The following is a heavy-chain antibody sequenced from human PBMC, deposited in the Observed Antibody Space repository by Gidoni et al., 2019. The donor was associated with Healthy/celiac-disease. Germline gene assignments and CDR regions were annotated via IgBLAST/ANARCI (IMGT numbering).Heavy chain of an antibody. Sequence: EVQLVESGGGLIQPGGSLRLSCAASGFTVSSNYMSWVRQAPGKGLEWVSVIDSGGSKYYADSVKGRFTISRDNSKNTLYLQMNSLRAEDTAVYDCARGGGSRLNWFDPWGQGTLVTVSS. CDR3: ARGGGSRLNWFDP. CDR1: GFTVSSNY. J-gene: IGHJ5*02. D-gene: IGHD3-16*01. CDR2: IDSGGSK. V-gene: IGHV3-53*01.